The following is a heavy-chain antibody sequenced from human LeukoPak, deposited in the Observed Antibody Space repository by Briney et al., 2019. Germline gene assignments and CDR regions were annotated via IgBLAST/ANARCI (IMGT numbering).Heavy chain of an antibody. V-gene: IGHV1-18*01. CDR1: GYTFTRYG. CDR2: ISAYNGNT. D-gene: IGHD2-2*01. Sequence: ASVKVSCKASGYTFTRYGISWVRQAPGQGLEWMGWISAYNGNTNYAQKLQGRVTMTTDTSTSTAYMELRSLRSDDTAVYYCARNRPSTTYMDVWGKGTTVTISS. CDR3: ARNRPSTTYMDV. J-gene: IGHJ6*03.